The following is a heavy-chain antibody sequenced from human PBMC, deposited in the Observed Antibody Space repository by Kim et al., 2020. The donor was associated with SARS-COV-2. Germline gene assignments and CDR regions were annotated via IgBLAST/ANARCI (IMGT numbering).Heavy chain of an antibody. J-gene: IGHJ4*01. CDR3: SRGVYCSTTNCFALRDLFD. CDR2: INAGNGHT. V-gene: IGHV1-3*01. Sequence: ASVKVSCKASGYTFTSYGLHWVRQAPGQGLEWMGWINAGNGHTKYSQRFQGRVTITRDTAATTSYLEMRGLGSDDTALYYCSRGVYCSTTNCFALRDLFD. CDR1: GYTFTSYG. D-gene: IGHD2-2*01.